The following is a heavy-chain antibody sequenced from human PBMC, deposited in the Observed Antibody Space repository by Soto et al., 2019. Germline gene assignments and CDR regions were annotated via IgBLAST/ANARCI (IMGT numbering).Heavy chain of an antibody. Sequence: SETLSLTCTVSGGSVSSGSYYWSWIRQPPGKGLEWIGYIYYSGSTNYNPSLKSRVTISVDTSKNQFSLKLSSVTAADTAVYYCASAGEICSGGSCYTVDYWGQGTLVTVSS. CDR2: IYYSGST. CDR3: ASAGEICSGGSCYTVDY. CDR1: GGSVSSGSYY. V-gene: IGHV4-61*01. D-gene: IGHD2-15*01. J-gene: IGHJ4*02.